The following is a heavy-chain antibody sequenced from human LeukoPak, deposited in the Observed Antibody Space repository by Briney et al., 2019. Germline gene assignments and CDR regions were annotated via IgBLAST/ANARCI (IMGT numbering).Heavy chain of an antibody. D-gene: IGHD1-14*01. CDR1: GFIXXSYA. Sequence: GSLRLSCXVSGFIXXSYAMSWVRQAPGKGLEWVSTVSETGDGTYYADSVKGRFIISRDNSKNTFYLQMDSLRADDTAMYYCAKGKVNHLGGLDYWGQGTLVTVSS. J-gene: IGHJ4*02. CDR3: AKGKVNHLGGLDY. V-gene: IGHV3-23*01. CDR2: VSETGDGT.